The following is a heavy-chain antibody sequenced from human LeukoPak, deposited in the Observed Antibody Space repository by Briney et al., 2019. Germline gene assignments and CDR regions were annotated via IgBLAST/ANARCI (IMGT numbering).Heavy chain of an antibody. CDR2: IWYDGSNI. D-gene: IGHD5-18*01. Sequence: PGGSLRLSCAASGFTFSSYGMRWVRQAPGKGLEWVGVIWYDGSNIYYADSVKGRFTISRANCKNTLYLQMNSLRAEDTGVYYCAKDWLAPECTAYDSAFDYWGQGTLVTVSS. CDR3: AKDWLAPECTAYDSAFDY. V-gene: IGHV3-33*06. CDR1: GFTFSSYG. J-gene: IGHJ4*02.